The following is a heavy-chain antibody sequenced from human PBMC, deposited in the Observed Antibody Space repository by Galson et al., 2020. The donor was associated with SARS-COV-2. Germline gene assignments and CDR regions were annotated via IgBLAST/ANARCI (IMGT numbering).Heavy chain of an antibody. V-gene: IGHV3-30*02. CDR2: IRYDGSNK. CDR1: GFTFSSYG. J-gene: IGHJ4*02. Sequence: GGSRLSCAASGFTFSSYGMHWVRQAPGKGLKWVAFIRYDGSNKYYVDSVKGRFTISRDNSKNTLYLQMNSLRAEDTAVYYCAKKRERGGYDYGYYFDYWGQGTLVTVSS. CDR3: AKKRERGGYDYGYYFDY. D-gene: IGHD5-12*01.